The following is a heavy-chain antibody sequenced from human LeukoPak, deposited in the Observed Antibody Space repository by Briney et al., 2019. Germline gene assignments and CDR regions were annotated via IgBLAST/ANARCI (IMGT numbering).Heavy chain of an antibody. J-gene: IGHJ3*02. CDR3: ARDLVYYYDSSGPGAFDI. D-gene: IGHD3-22*01. CDR1: GYTFTSYG. V-gene: IGHV1-18*01. Sequence: ASVKASCKASGYTFTSYGISWVRQAPGQGLEWMGWISAYNGNTNYAQKLQGRVTMTTDTSTSTAYMELRSLRSDDTAVYYCARDLVYYYDSSGPGAFDIWGQGTMVTVSS. CDR2: ISAYNGNT.